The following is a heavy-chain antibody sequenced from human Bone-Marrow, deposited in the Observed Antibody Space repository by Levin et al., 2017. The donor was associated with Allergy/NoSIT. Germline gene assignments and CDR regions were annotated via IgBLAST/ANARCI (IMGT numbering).Heavy chain of an antibody. Sequence: SETLSLTCTVSGGSISSGDYYWSWIRQPPGKGLEWIGYIYYSGSTYYNPSLKSRVTISVDTSKNQFSLKLSSVTAADTAVYYCAREIVLMVYAIPPRWFDPWGQGTLVTVSS. CDR1: GGSISSGDYY. CDR3: AREIVLMVYAIPPRWFDP. V-gene: IGHV4-30-4*01. CDR2: IYYSGST. J-gene: IGHJ5*02. D-gene: IGHD2-8*01.